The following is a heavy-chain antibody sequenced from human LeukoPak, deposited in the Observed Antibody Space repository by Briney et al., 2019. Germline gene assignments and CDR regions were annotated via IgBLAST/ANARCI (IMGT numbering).Heavy chain of an antibody. CDR2: ISYSGVTL. J-gene: IGHJ5*02. CDR1: EFTFSDYY. D-gene: IGHD2-2*01. Sequence: GGSLRLSCAASEFTFSDYYMSWIRQAPGKGLEWVSYISYSGVTLYYADSVKGRFTVSRDNAKNSLYLQMNSLRAEDTAVYYCVRDRCSSTSCHDSPNWFDPWGQGTLVTVSS. CDR3: VRDRCSSTSCHDSPNWFDP. V-gene: IGHV3-11*01.